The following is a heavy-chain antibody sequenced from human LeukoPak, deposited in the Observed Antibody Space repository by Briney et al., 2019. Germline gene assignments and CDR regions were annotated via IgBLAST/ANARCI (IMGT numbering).Heavy chain of an antibody. Sequence: PGGSLRLSCTASGSTFSSYAMSWVRQAPGKGLEWVSTISGSGGSTYYADSVKGRFTISRDNTKIMLYLQMNSLRAEDTAVYYCAKAFFWSGSLHHEYYSDYWGQGTLVTVSS. CDR1: GSTFSSYA. V-gene: IGHV3-23*01. CDR3: AKAFFWSGSLHHEYYSDY. J-gene: IGHJ4*02. CDR2: ISGSGGST. D-gene: IGHD3-3*01.